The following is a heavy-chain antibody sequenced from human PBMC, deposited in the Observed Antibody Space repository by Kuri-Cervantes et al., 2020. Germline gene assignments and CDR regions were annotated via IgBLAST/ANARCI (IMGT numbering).Heavy chain of an antibody. Sequence: GSLRLSCTVSGGSISSSSYYWGWIRQPPGKGLGSIGSIYYSGTTYYNPSLQSRVTISVDTSKNQFSLKLTSVAAADTAVYYCARLSYSGYVDYWGQGTLVTVSS. V-gene: IGHV4-39*01. CDR3: ARLSYSGYVDY. J-gene: IGHJ4*02. CDR2: IYYSGTT. CDR1: GGSISSSSYY. D-gene: IGHD1-26*01.